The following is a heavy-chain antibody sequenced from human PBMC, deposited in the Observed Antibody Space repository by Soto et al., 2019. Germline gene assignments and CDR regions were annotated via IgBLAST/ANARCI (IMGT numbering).Heavy chain of an antibody. J-gene: IGHJ4*02. CDR3: ARSTMIVVVRPTGPVDY. V-gene: IGHV4-39*01. CDR2: IYYSGST. Sequence: QLQLQESGPGLVKPSETLSLTCTVSGGSISSSSYYWGWIRQPPGKGLEWIGSIYYSGSTYYNPSLKSRVTISVDTSKNQFSLKLSSVTAADTAVYYCARSTMIVVVRPTGPVDYWGQGTLVTVSS. D-gene: IGHD3-22*01. CDR1: GGSISSSSYY.